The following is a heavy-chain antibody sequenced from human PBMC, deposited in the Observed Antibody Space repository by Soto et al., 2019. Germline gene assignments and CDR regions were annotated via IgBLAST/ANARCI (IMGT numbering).Heavy chain of an antibody. CDR1: GYTFTSYA. Sequence: ASVKVSCKASGYTFTSYAMHWVRQAPGQRLEWMGWINAGNGNTKYSQKFQGRVTITRDTSASTAYMELSSLRSEDTAVYYCASPGTMTGYFGYYIGYWGQGTLVTVSS. D-gene: IGHD3-9*01. V-gene: IGHV1-3*01. J-gene: IGHJ4*02. CDR3: ASPGTMTGYFGYYIGY. CDR2: INAGNGNT.